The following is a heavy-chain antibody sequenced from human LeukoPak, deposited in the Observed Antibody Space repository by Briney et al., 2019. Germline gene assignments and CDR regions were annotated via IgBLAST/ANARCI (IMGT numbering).Heavy chain of an antibody. CDR2: ISSSGSGGNT. CDR1: GFICSDYA. V-gene: IGHV3-23*01. CDR3: AKGPDDYSNYVGYFDY. D-gene: IGHD4-11*01. Sequence: GGSLRLSCTASGFICSDYAMSWARQAPGKGLEWVAGISSSGSGGNTYYADSVKGRFTISRDNSKNTLYLQMNSLRAEDTAVYYCAKGPDDYSNYVGYFDYWGQGTLVTVSS. J-gene: IGHJ4*02.